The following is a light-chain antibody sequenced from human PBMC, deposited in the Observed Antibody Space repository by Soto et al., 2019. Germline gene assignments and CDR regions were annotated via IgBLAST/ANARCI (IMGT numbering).Light chain of an antibody. CDR2: GAS. CDR1: QSVSSI. V-gene: IGKV3-15*01. Sequence: EIVMTQSPATLSVSPGERATLSCRASQSVSSILAWYQQKPGQPPRLLIYGASTRATGIPARFSGSGSGTEFTLTISSLQSEDFAVYYCQQYDNWPPTFGQGTKVDIK. CDR3: QQYDNWPPT. J-gene: IGKJ1*01.